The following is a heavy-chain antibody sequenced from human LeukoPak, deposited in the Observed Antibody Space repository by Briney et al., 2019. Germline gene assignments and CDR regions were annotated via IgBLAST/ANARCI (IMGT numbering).Heavy chain of an antibody. Sequence: ASVKVSCKASGYTFSSYGISWVRQAPGQGLEWMGWISAYNGNINYAQKFQGRVTMTTDTSTTTAHMELRSLRSDDTAVYYCARDIGSGSGWFEPRDWGQGSLVTVSS. CDR3: ARDIGSGSGWFEPRD. CDR1: GYTFSSYG. V-gene: IGHV1-18*01. J-gene: IGHJ4*02. CDR2: ISAYNGNI. D-gene: IGHD6-19*01.